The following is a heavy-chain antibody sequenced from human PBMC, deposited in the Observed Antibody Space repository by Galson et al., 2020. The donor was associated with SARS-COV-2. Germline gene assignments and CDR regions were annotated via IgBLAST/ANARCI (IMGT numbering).Heavy chain of an antibody. CDR3: ARVEYYYDSSGYPRWDFFDP. V-gene: IGHV4-38-2*02. J-gene: IGHJ5*02. CDR1: GYSISSGYY. D-gene: IGHD3-22*01. CDR2: IYHSGST. Sequence: ASETLSLTCTVSGYSISSGYYWGWFRQPPGKGLEWIGSIYHSGSTYYNPSLKSRVTISVDTSKNQFSLKLSSVTAADTAVYYCARVEYYYDSSGYPRWDFFDPWGQGTLDTVSS.